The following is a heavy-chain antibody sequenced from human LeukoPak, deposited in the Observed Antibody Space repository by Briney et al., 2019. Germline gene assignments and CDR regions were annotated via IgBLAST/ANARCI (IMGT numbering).Heavy chain of an antibody. Sequence: KTSETLSLTCTVSGGSISSSYYWGWIRQPPGKGLEWIGNKYYRGSTYYNPSLKSRVTISVDTSKNQLSLKLSSVTAADTAVYYCARVIAAAGTSYSYYYYMDVWGKGTTVTISS. D-gene: IGHD6-13*01. CDR3: ARVIAAAGTSYSYYYYMDV. V-gene: IGHV4-39*07. CDR1: GGSISSSYY. CDR2: KYYRGST. J-gene: IGHJ6*03.